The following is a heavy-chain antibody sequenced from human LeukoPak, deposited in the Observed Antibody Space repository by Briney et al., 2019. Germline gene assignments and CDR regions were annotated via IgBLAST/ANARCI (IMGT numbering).Heavy chain of an antibody. CDR2: ISGSGGTT. CDR1: GFTFSSYA. CDR3: ASLSPVRRSGPDDH. Sequence: GGSLRLSCAASGFTFSSYAMSWVRQAPGKGLEWVSGISGSGGTTYYADSVKGRFTISTDNSKNTLYLQMNSLRAEDTAVYYCASLSPVRRSGPDDHWGQGTLVTVSS. D-gene: IGHD2-2*01. J-gene: IGHJ4*02. V-gene: IGHV3-23*01.